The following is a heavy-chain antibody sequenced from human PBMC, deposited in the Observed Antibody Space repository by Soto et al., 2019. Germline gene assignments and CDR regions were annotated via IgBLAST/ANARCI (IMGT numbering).Heavy chain of an antibody. CDR3: ARDTGDFWSRYPPKPDYGMDV. D-gene: IGHD3-3*01. J-gene: IGHJ6*02. CDR2: ISSTSDYT. V-gene: IGHV3-21*01. CDR1: GFTFSSFS. Sequence: NPGGSLRLSCAASGFTFSSFSMNWVRQAPGKGPEWVSSISSTSDYTYYVDSMRGRFTISRDNAKNSLYLQMDSLRAEDTAVYYCARDTGDFWSRYPPKPDYGMDVWGQGTPVTVSS.